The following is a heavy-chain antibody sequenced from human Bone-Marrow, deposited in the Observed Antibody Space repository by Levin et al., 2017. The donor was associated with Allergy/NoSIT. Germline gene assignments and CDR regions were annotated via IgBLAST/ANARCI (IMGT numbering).Heavy chain of an antibody. D-gene: IGHD4-17*01. V-gene: IGHV4-59*01. CDR1: GGSISSYY. J-gene: IGHJ3*02. CDR3: ARDGDYGDLGAFDI. CDR2: IYYSGST. Sequence: SQTLSLTCPVSGGSISSYYWSWIRQPPGKGLEWIGYIYYSGSTNYNPSLKSRVTISVDTSKNQFSLKLSSVTAADTAVYYCARDGDYGDLGAFDIWGQGTMVTVSS.